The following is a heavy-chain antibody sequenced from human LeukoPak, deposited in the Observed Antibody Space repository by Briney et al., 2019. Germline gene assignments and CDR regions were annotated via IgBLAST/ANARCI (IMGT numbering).Heavy chain of an antibody. J-gene: IGHJ5*02. V-gene: IGHV4-34*01. CDR3: ARGWTLGYRPSWFDP. CDR1: GGSFSGYY. D-gene: IGHD3-22*01. Sequence: SETLSLTCAVYGGSFSGYYWSWIRQPPGKGLEWIGEINHSGSTNYIPSLKSRVTISVDTSKNQFSLKLSSVTAADTAVYYCARGWTLGYRPSWFDPWGQGTLVTVSS. CDR2: INHSGST.